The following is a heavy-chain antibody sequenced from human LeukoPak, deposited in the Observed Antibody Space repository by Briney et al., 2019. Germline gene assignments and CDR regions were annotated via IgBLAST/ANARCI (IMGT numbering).Heavy chain of an antibody. CDR1: GGSFSGYY. D-gene: IGHD1-26*01. J-gene: IGHJ4*02. Sequence: SETLSLTCAVYGGSFSGYYWSWIRQPPEKGLEWIGEINHSGSTNYNPSLKSRVTISVDTSKNQFSLKLSSVTAADTAVYYCARGGGGSYYSASPDYWGQGTLVTVSS. CDR3: ARGGGGSYYSASPDY. CDR2: INHSGST. V-gene: IGHV4-34*01.